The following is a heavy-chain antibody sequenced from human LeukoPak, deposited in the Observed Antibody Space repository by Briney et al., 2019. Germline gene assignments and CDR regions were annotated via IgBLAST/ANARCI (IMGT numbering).Heavy chain of an antibody. V-gene: IGHV3-74*01. Sequence: GGSLRLSCVASGFTFSSYWMHWVRQGPGKGLVWVSRIKNDGSSTSYADSVKGRFTISRDNAKNTLYLQMNSLRAEDTAVYYCTRSDWFDPWGQGTLVTVSS. CDR1: GFTFSSYW. CDR2: IKNDGSST. J-gene: IGHJ5*02. CDR3: TRSDWFDP.